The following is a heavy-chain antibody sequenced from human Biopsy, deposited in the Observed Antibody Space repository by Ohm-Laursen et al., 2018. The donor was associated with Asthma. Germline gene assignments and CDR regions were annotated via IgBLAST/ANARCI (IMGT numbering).Heavy chain of an antibody. Sequence: GTLSLTCSLSSGSGGYIRSGNYYWGWIRQPPGKGLEWIGSIYYSGTTYYNPSLESRVTVPADTSKNQFSLKLTSVTAADTAVYYCVRGSSSWHHGPFHYYYGLDVWGRGTTATVSS. CDR2: IYYSGTT. J-gene: IGHJ6*02. D-gene: IGHD6-13*01. V-gene: IGHV4-39*01. CDR3: VRGSSSWHHGPFHYYYGLDV. CDR1: SGSGGYIRSGNYY.